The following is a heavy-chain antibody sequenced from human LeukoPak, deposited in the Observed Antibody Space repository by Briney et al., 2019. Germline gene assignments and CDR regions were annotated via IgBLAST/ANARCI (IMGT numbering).Heavy chain of an antibody. CDR3: ARVGGARDYDSSGYPTPFDY. CDR2: IYYSGST. D-gene: IGHD3-22*01. J-gene: IGHJ4*02. V-gene: IGHV4-59*01. CDR1: GGAISSDD. Sequence: PSETLSLTCTVSGGAISSDDWSWVRQPPGKGLEWSGDIYYSGSTNYNPSLKSRVTISVHTSKNQCSLKLSAVTAADTAVYYCARVGGARDYDSSGYPTPFDYWGQGTLVTVSS.